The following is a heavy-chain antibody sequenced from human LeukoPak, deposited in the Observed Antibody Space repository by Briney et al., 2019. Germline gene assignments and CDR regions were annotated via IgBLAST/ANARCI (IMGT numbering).Heavy chain of an antibody. CDR1: GGSFSGYY. D-gene: IGHD3-3*01. CDR2: IFYSGST. Sequence: SETLSLTCAVYGGSFSGYYWSWIRQPPGKGLEWIGSIFYSGSTNYNPSLKSRVTMSVKTSKNQFSLKLSSVTAADTAVYYCARASYDFWSGYYRAYYMDVWGKGTTVTVSS. V-gene: IGHV4-59*12. J-gene: IGHJ6*03. CDR3: ARASYDFWSGYYRAYYMDV.